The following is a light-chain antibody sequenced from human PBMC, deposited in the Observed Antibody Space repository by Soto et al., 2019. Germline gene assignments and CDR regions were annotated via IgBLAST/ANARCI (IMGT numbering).Light chain of an antibody. Sequence: DIQMTQSPSILSASVGDRVTITCRASQSISSWLAWYQQKPVKAPKLLIYDASKLESGVPSRFSGSGSGTEFTLTISNLQPDQFATYYCQQYENYRTFGQGTKVDIK. CDR2: DAS. J-gene: IGKJ1*01. CDR3: QQYENYRT. CDR1: QSISSW. V-gene: IGKV1-5*01.